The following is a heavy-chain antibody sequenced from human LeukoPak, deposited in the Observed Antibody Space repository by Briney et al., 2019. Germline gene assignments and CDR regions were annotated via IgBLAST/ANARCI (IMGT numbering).Heavy chain of an antibody. D-gene: IGHD3-9*01. CDR1: GFTFSSYS. CDR2: ISTSSSYI. V-gene: IGHV3-21*01. Sequence: PGGSLRLSCAASGFTFSSYSMNWARQAPGKGLEWVSSISTSSSYIYYTDSVKGRFTISRDNAKNSLYLQMNSLRAEDTAVYYCARDSDIVTGSKSHFDYWGQGTLVTVSS. J-gene: IGHJ4*02. CDR3: ARDSDIVTGSKSHFDY.